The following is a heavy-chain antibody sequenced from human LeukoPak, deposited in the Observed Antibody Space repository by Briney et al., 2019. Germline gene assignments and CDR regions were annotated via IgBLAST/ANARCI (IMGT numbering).Heavy chain of an antibody. V-gene: IGHV1-69*01. Sequence: GASVKVSCTASGDTFSSNAISWVRQAPGQGLEWMGGIIPILDTTNYAQTFQGRVTITADESTSTAYMELSSLRPEDTAVYYCARSYRSYYYYYMDVWGKGTTVTISS. D-gene: IGHD2-21*01. CDR3: ARSYRSYYYYYMDV. CDR1: GDTFSSNA. CDR2: IIPILDTT. J-gene: IGHJ6*03.